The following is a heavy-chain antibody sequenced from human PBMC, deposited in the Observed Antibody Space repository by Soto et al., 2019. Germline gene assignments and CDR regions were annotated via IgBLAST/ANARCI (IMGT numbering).Heavy chain of an antibody. V-gene: IGHV4-30-4*01. CDR1: GGSVSSGDYY. CDR3: ARYCGGDCYSRDGMDV. CDR2: TYYSGRN. Sequence: QVQLQESGPGLVEPSQTLSLTCTVSGGSVSSGDYYWSWIRQPPGKGLEWIGYTYYSGRNYYNPSLKSRVTIAVDKSKNHFSLKLSAVTAADTGVYYCARYCGGDCYSRDGMDVWGQGTTVTVSS. J-gene: IGHJ6*02. D-gene: IGHD2-21*02.